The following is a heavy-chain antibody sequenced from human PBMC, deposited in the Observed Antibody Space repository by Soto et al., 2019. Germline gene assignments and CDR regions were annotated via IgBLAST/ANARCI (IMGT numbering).Heavy chain of an antibody. CDR3: AGSMASIGPGMDV. CDR1: GFIFSDHY. J-gene: IGHJ6*02. V-gene: IGHV3-72*01. D-gene: IGHD6-6*01. Sequence: EVQLVESGGGLVQPGGSLRLSCAASGFIFSDHYMDWVRQAPGKGLEWVGRSRNKANSYTTEYAASVKGRFTISRDDSKNSLYLQMNSLKTEDTAVYYCAGSMASIGPGMDVWGQGTTVTVSS. CDR2: SRNKANSYTT.